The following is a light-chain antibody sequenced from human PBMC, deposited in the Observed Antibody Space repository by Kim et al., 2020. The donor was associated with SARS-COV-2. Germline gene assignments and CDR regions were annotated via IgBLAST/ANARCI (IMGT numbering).Light chain of an antibody. Sequence: GQSMTVSCTGTSSDVGGYNYVSWYQQHPGQAPKLMIYDVSNRPSGVSNRFSGSKSGNTASLTISGLQAEDEADYYCSSYTSSSTYVFGTGTKVTVL. CDR3: SSYTSSSTYV. CDR2: DVS. V-gene: IGLV2-14*03. J-gene: IGLJ1*01. CDR1: SSDVGGYNY.